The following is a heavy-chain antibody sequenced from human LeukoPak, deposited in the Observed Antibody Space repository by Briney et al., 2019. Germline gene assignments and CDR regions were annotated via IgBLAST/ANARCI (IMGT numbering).Heavy chain of an antibody. V-gene: IGHV4-59*11. D-gene: IGHD3-9*01. J-gene: IGHJ5*02. CDR2: IDYTESP. Sequence: SETLSLTCSVSGGSIVSSHHWSWIRQPPGRGLEWIGYIDYTESPNYNPSLKSRVTISVDTSKNQLSLKMRSVTAADTAVYYCARVPYDIYGGWFDPWGQGTLVTVSS. CDR3: ARVPYDIYGGWFDP. CDR1: GGSIVSSHH.